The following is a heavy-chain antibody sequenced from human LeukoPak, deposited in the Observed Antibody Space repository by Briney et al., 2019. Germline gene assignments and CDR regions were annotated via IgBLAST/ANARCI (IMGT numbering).Heavy chain of an antibody. CDR2: IKSKTDGGTT. Sequence: PGGSLRLSCAASGFIFSSYGFHWVRQAPGKGLEWVGRIKSKTDGGTTDYAAPVKGRFTISRDDSKNTLYLQMNSLKTEDTAVYYCARECSGGSCYSSIDYWGQGTLVTVSS. J-gene: IGHJ4*02. CDR3: ARECSGGSCYSSIDY. V-gene: IGHV3-15*01. D-gene: IGHD2-15*01. CDR1: GFIFSSYG.